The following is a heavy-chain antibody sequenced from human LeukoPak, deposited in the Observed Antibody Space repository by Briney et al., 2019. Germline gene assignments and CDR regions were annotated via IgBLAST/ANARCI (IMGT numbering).Heavy chain of an antibody. J-gene: IGHJ6*02. Sequence: GRSLRLSCAASGFTFSSYWMSWVRQAPGKGLEWVANIKQDGSEKYYVDSVKGRFTISRDNAKNSLYLQMNSLRAEDTAVYYCARDRALVGATGYYYYGMDVWGQGTTVTVSS. CDR3: ARDRALVGATGYYYYGMDV. CDR2: IKQDGSEK. V-gene: IGHV3-7*01. CDR1: GFTFSSYW. D-gene: IGHD1-26*01.